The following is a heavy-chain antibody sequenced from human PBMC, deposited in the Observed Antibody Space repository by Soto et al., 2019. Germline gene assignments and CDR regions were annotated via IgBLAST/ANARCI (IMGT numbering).Heavy chain of an antibody. CDR2: IYYSGST. V-gene: IGHV4-61*01. CDR1: GGSVSSGSYY. CDR3: ARAHRDMAGYSSGWYRGFDY. Sequence: PSETLSLTCTVSGGSVSSGSYYWSWIRQPPGKGLEWIGYIYYSGSTNYNPSLKSRVTISVDTSKNQFSLKLSSVTAADTAVYYCARAHRDMAGYSSGWYRGFDYWGQGTLVTVSS. J-gene: IGHJ4*02. D-gene: IGHD6-19*01.